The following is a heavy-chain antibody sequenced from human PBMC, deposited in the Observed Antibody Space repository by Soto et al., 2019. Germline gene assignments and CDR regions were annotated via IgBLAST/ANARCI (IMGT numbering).Heavy chain of an antibody. CDR2: TSYTGNT. D-gene: IGHD1-26*01. CDR1: VESLSSQQ. J-gene: IGHJ5*02. CDR3: ARDLNAGFTHYFDP. Sequence: SLARSVCVESLSSQQWGWIRKLNGQGLEWIAYTSYTGNTNYNPSLQSRVTISLDTSKNQLSLKLTSMTAADTAVYYCARDLNAGFTHYFDPWGQGTLVSVSS. V-gene: IGHV4-59*11.